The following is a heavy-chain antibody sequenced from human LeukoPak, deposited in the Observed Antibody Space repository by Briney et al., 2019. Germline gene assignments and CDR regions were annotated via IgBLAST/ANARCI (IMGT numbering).Heavy chain of an antibody. V-gene: IGHV4-59*12. D-gene: IGHD1-20*01. J-gene: IGHJ3*02. CDR2: FSNSGTN. Sequence: SETLSLTCTVSGGSISDYYWSWIRQPPGKGLEWIGYFSNSGTNNYNPSLKGRVTMSVDTSKNQFSLKLSSVTAADTAVYYCAKDMYNWNRAVAFDMWGQGTMVTVSS. CDR1: GGSISDYY. CDR3: AKDMYNWNRAVAFDM.